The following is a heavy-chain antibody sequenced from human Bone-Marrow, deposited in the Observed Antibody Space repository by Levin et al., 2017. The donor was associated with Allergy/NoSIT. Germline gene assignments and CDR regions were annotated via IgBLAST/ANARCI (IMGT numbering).Heavy chain of an antibody. D-gene: IGHD3-22*01. CDR3: ARAAYYDSSGYLLYYFDY. CDR2: IYSGGST. CDR1: GFIVSSKY. J-gene: IGHJ4*02. V-gene: IGHV3-53*01. Sequence: ETLSLTCAASGFIVSSKYMSWVRQAPGKGLEWVSVIYSGGSTYYADSVKGRFTISRDNSKNTLYLQMNSLRAEDTAVYYCARAAYYDSSGYLLYYFDYWGQGTLVTVSS.